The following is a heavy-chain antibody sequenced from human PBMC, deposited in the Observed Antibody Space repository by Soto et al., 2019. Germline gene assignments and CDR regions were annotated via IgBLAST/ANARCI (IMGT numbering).Heavy chain of an antibody. CDR3: ARDLVPTGTTGGYYYYGMDV. J-gene: IGHJ6*02. CDR2: ISYDGSNK. CDR1: GFTFSSYA. D-gene: IGHD1-1*01. Sequence: QVQLVESGGGVVQPGRSLRLSCAASGFTFSSYAMHWVRQAPGKGLEWVAVISYDGSNKYYADSVKGRFTISRDNSKNPLYLQMNSLRAEDTAVYYCARDLVPTGTTGGYYYYGMDVWGQGTTVTVSS. V-gene: IGHV3-30-3*01.